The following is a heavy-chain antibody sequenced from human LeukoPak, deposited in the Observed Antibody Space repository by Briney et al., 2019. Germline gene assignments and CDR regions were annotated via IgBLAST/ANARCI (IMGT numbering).Heavy chain of an antibody. CDR2: ISYSGST. CDR3: ARDSGYSYGPLDY. D-gene: IGHD5-18*01. J-gene: IGHJ4*02. CDR1: GGPISSGSYY. V-gene: IGHV4-31*03. Sequence: PSETLSLTCTVSGGPISSGSYYWSWIRQHPGKGLEWIGYISYSGSTYYNPSLKSRVTISVDTSKNQFSLKLTSVTAADTAVYYCARDSGYSYGPLDYWGQGTLVTVSS.